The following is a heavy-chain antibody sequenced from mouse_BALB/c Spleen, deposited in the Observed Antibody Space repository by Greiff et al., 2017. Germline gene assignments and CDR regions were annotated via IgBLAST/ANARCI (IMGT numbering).Heavy chain of an antibody. D-gene: IGHD2-3*01. V-gene: IGHV3-6*02. CDR1: GYSITSGYY. Sequence: EVKLEESGPGLVKPSQSLSLTCSVTGYSITSGYYWNWIRQFPGNKLEWMGYISYDGSNNYNPSLKNRISITRDTSKNQFFLKLNSVTTEDTATYYCASNDGYYAMDYWGQGTSVTVSS. CDR2: ISYDGSN. J-gene: IGHJ4*01. CDR3: ASNDGYYAMDY.